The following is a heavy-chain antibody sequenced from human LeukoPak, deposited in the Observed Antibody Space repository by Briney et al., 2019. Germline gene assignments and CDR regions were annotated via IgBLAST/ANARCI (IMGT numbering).Heavy chain of an antibody. Sequence: GGSLRLSCAASGFTFSSYWMSWVRQAPGKGLEWVANIKQDGSEKYYVDSVKGRFTISRDNAKNSLYLQMNSLRAEDTAVYYCARDSRRPVLRYFDWLIGFDCWGQGTLVTVSS. V-gene: IGHV3-7*01. CDR3: ARDSRRPVLRYFDWLIGFDC. CDR2: IKQDGSEK. CDR1: GFTFSSYW. D-gene: IGHD3-9*01. J-gene: IGHJ4*02.